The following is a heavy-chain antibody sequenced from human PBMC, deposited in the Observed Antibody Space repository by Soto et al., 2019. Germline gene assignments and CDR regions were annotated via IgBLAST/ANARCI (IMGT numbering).Heavy chain of an antibody. J-gene: IGHJ6*02. CDR3: AGYAGLQAESCCSPWLGMDG. CDR1: GYSFTSYW. D-gene: IGHD2-21*01. CDR2: IYPGDSDT. Sequence: EVQLVQSGAEVKKPGESLKISCKGSGYSFTSYWIGWVRQMPGKGLEWMGIIYPGDSDTIYSPSFQGQVSISADKSISIAYPQWGSLEAADIAMYYCAGYAGLQAESCCSPWLGMDGWGQGTTVTVTS. V-gene: IGHV5-51*03.